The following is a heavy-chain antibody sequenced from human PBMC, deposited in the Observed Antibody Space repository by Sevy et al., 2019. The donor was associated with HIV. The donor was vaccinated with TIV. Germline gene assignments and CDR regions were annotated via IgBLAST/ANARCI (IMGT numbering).Heavy chain of an antibody. J-gene: IGHJ4*02. V-gene: IGHV3-23*01. Sequence: GGSLRLSCAASGFTFSSYAMSWVRQAPGKGLEWVSAISGSGGSTYYADSVKGRFTISRDNSKNTLYLQMNSLGAEDTAVYYCGVTVARSLADYWGQGTLVTVSS. CDR3: GVTVARSLADY. D-gene: IGHD2-15*01. CDR2: ISGSGGST. CDR1: GFTFSSYA.